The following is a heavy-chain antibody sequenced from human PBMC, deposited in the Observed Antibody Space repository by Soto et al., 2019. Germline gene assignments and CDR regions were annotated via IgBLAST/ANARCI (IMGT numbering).Heavy chain of an antibody. Sequence: EVQLLESGGGLVQPGGSLRLSCAASGFTFSSYAMSWVRQAPGKGLEWVSAISGSGGSTYYADSVKGRFTISRDNSKNPLYLQMNSLRAEDTAVYYCAKDPHPTMIVVVITKNWFDPWGQGTLVTVSS. CDR3: AKDPHPTMIVVVITKNWFDP. D-gene: IGHD3-22*01. CDR1: GFTFSSYA. J-gene: IGHJ5*02. V-gene: IGHV3-23*01. CDR2: ISGSGGST.